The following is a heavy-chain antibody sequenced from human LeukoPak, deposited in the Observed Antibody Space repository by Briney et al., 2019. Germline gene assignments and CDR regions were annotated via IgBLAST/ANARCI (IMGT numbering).Heavy chain of an antibody. V-gene: IGHV3-23*01. D-gene: IGHD6-19*01. J-gene: IGHJ4*02. CDR2: ISGSGGST. CDR3: AKRGTSRGWYSFDY. Sequence: GGSLRLSCAASGFTFSSYAMSWVRQAPGKGLEGVSAISGSGGSTYYADSVKGRFTISRDNSKNTLYLQMNSLRAEDTAVYYCAKRGTSRGWYSFDYWGQGTLVTVSS. CDR1: GFTFSSYA.